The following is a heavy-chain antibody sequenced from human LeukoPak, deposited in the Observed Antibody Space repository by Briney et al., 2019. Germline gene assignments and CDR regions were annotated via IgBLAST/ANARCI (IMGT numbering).Heavy chain of an antibody. D-gene: IGHD3-10*01. CDR3: ARTTWFGELFEYFQH. J-gene: IGHJ1*01. Sequence: ASVKVSCKASGYTFTSYAMHWVRQAPGQRLEWMGWINAGNGNTKYSQKFQGRVTITRDTSASTAYMKLSSLRSEDTAAYYCARTTWFGELFEYFQHWGQGTLVTVSS. V-gene: IGHV1-3*01. CDR2: INAGNGNT. CDR1: GYTFTSYA.